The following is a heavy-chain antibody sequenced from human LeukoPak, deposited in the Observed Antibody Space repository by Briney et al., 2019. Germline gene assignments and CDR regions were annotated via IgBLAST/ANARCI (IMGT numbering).Heavy chain of an antibody. CDR1: GFTFSSFG. D-gene: IGHD6-19*01. V-gene: IGHV3-30*02. CDR3: AKDPGYSSGWLDH. J-gene: IGHJ4*02. CDR2: IWYDGSNK. Sequence: PGGSLRLSCAASGFTFSSFGMHWVRQAPGKGLEWVAVIWYDGSNKYYADSVKGRFSISRDNSKNTVYLQMNSLRAEDTAVYYCAKDPGYSSGWLDHWGQGNLVTVSS.